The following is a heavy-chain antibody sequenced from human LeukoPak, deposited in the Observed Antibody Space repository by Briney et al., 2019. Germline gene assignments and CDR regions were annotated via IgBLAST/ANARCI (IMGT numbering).Heavy chain of an antibody. V-gene: IGHV3-30-3*01. CDR1: GFTFSSYA. D-gene: IGHD6-6*01. CDR3: ARERGRIAALGDY. J-gene: IGHJ4*02. Sequence: PGGSLRLSCAASGFTFSSYAMHWVRQAPGKGLEWVAVISYDESNKYYADSVKGRFTISRDKSKNTLYLQMNSLRAEDTAVYYWARERGRIAALGDYWGQGTLVTVSS. CDR2: ISYDESNK.